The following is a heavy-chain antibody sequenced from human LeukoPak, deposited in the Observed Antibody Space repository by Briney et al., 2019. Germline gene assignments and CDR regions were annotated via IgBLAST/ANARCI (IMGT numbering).Heavy chain of an antibody. V-gene: IGHV4-4*07. Sequence: KPSETLSLTCTVSGGSITSYYWSWIRQPAGKGLEWIGRIYSSGSTNYNPSLKSRVTMSVDTSKNHFSLKLTSVTAADTAVYYCARPTGAGGWNSWAQGSLVTAPS. J-gene: IGHJ4*02. CDR2: IYSSGST. CDR1: GGSITSYY. CDR3: ARPTGAGGWNS. D-gene: IGHD2-15*01.